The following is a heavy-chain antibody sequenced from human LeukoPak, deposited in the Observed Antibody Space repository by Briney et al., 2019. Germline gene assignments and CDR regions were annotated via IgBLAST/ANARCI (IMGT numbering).Heavy chain of an antibody. J-gene: IGHJ5*02. CDR1: GFTFSSYG. V-gene: IGHV3-30*18. CDR2: ISYDGSNK. Sequence: GGSLRLSCAASGFTFSSYGMHWVRQAPGKGLEWVAVISYDGSNKYYADSVKGRFTISRDNSKNTLYLQMNSLRAEDTAVYYCAKDGLYCSGGSCYSNWFDPWGQGTLVTVSS. D-gene: IGHD2-15*01. CDR3: AKDGLYCSGGSCYSNWFDP.